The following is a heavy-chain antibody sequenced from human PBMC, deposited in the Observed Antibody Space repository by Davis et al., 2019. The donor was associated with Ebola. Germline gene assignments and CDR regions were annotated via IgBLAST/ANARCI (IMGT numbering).Heavy chain of an antibody. CDR2: ISSSGSTI. J-gene: IGHJ4*02. V-gene: IGHV3-11*04. D-gene: IGHD5-12*01. Sequence: GESLKISCAASRFTFSDYYMSWIRQAPGKGLEWVSYISSSGSTIYYADSVKGRFTISRDNAKNSLYLQMNSLRAEDTAVYYCARGRWLLGYYFDYWGQGTLVTVSS. CDR3: ARGRWLLGYYFDY. CDR1: RFTFSDYY.